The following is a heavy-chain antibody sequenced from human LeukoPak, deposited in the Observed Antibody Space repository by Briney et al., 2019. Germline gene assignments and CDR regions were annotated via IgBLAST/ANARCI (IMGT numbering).Heavy chain of an antibody. CDR2: IYYRGGT. D-gene: IGHD1-26*01. Sequence: SETLSLTCTVAGGSISSYYWSWIRQPAREGLEWSGSIYYRGGTNYHPSLKSRLTISVDTSKNQFSLKLSSVTAADTAVYYCARLGFSNSECYLAPCDYWGQGTLVSVSS. CDR3: ARLGFSNSECYLAPCDY. V-gene: IGHV4-59*08. J-gene: IGHJ4*02. CDR1: GGSISSYY.